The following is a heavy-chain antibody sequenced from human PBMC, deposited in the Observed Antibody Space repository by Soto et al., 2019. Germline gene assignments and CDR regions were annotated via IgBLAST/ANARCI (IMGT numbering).Heavy chain of an antibody. Sequence: ASVKVSCKASGGTFNNHLISWVRQAPGQGLEWMGTIIPLFGTLNYAQKLQGRDTLSADRSTSTAYMELSGLRSDDTAVYYCASGSLYGSGSYPVDYWGQGTLVTVSS. V-gene: IGHV1-69*06. CDR1: GGTFNNHL. D-gene: IGHD3-10*01. CDR2: IIPLFGTL. J-gene: IGHJ4*01. CDR3: ASGSLYGSGSYPVDY.